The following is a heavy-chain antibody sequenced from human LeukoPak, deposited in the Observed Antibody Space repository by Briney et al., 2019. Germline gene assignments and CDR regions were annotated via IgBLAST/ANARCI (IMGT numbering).Heavy chain of an antibody. CDR3: ARNYDSSGYYQYYFDY. J-gene: IGHJ4*02. CDR1: GGSISSYY. CDR2: IYYSGST. V-gene: IGHV4-59*08. D-gene: IGHD3-22*01. Sequence: PSETLSLTCTVSGGSISSYYWSWIRQPPGKGLEWIGYIYYSGSTNYNPSLKSRVTISVDTSKNQFSLKLSSVTAADTAVYYCARNYDSSGYYQYYFDYWGQGTLVTVSS.